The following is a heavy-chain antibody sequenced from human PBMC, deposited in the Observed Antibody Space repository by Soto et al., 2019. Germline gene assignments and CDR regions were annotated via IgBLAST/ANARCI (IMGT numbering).Heavy chain of an antibody. CDR1: GGTFSSYA. D-gene: IGHD4-17*01. V-gene: IGHV1-69*12. CDR2: IIPIFGTA. J-gene: IGHJ6*02. Sequence: QVQLVQSGAEVKKPGSSVKVSCKASGGTFSSYAISWVRQAPGQGLEWMGGIIPIFGTANYAQKFQGRVTITADESTSPADMKLGSLRSEDTAVYYCATHPDYGDYDDPVDVWGQGTTVTVSS. CDR3: ATHPDYGDYDDPVDV.